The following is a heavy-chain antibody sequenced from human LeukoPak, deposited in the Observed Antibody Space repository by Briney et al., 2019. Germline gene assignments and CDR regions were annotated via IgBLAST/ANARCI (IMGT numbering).Heavy chain of an antibody. D-gene: IGHD3-16*02. CDR3: AGAHYDYVWGSYPRLGAFDI. V-gene: IGHV4-59*01. J-gene: IGHJ3*02. CDR2: IYYSGST. CDR1: GGSISSYY. Sequence: PSETLSLTCTVSGGSISSYYWSWVRQPPGKGLEWIGYIYYSGSTNYNPSLKSRVTMSVDTSKNQFSLKLSSVTAADTAVYYCAGAHYDYVWGSYPRLGAFDIWGQGTMVTVSS.